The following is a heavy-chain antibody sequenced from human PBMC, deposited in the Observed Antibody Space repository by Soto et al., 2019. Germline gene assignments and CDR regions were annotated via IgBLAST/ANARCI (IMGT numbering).Heavy chain of an antibody. CDR1: GYAFSGYR. Sequence: QVQLVQSGAEMQQPGASVKVSCKTSGYAFSGYRLSWVRQGPGQGLEWMGWISGYNGNTDYAQKFQGRVTMTTDTSTSTAYMELRSLRSDDTAVYYCARDLGPPNWFDSWGQGTLVTVSS. D-gene: IGHD2-8*01. J-gene: IGHJ5*01. CDR3: ARDLGPPNWFDS. V-gene: IGHV1-18*01. CDR2: ISGYNGNT.